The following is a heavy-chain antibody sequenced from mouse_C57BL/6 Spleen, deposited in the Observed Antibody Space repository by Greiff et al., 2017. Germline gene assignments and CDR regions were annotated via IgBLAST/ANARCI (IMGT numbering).Heavy chain of an antibody. J-gene: IGHJ2*01. CDR3: ARSDYYSNYSYYFDY. Sequence: QVQLQQPGAELVKPGASVKLSSKASGYTFTSYWMHWVKQRPGQGLEWIGMIHPNSGSTNYNEKFKSKATLTVDKSSSTAYMQLSSLTSEDSAVYYCARSDYYSNYSYYFDYWGQGTTLTVSS. CDR2: IHPNSGST. V-gene: IGHV1-64*01. D-gene: IGHD2-5*01. CDR1: GYTFTSYW.